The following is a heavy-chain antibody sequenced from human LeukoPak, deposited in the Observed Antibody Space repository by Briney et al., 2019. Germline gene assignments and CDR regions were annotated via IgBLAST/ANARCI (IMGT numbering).Heavy chain of an antibody. D-gene: IGHD6-13*01. Sequence: GGSLRLSCAASGFTFSSYAMSWVRQAPGKGLEWVSAISGSGGSTYYADSVKGRFTISRDNSKSTLYLHMNSLRAEDTAIYYCARDAAASYYFDYWGQGTLVTVSS. CDR3: ARDAAASYYFDY. CDR1: GFTFSSYA. V-gene: IGHV3-23*01. J-gene: IGHJ4*02. CDR2: ISGSGGST.